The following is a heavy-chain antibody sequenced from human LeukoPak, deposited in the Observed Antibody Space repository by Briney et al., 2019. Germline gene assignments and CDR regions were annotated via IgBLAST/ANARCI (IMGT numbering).Heavy chain of an antibody. CDR3: AKGASGSSWYTWFDP. V-gene: IGHV3-23*01. Sequence: PGGSLRLSCAAPGFTFSSYARGWVRQAPGKGRKGVGAISGSGGSTYYAGSVQGRLPTSRANPKNTLHLQMHSLTAEDTAVYYCAKGASGSSWYTWFDPWGQGTLVTVSS. CDR1: GFTFSSYA. D-gene: IGHD6-13*01. CDR2: ISGSGGST. J-gene: IGHJ5*02.